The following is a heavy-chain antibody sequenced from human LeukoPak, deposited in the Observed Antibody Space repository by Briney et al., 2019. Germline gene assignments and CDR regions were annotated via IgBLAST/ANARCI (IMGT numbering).Heavy chain of an antibody. V-gene: IGHV1-18*04. D-gene: IGHD1-7*01. J-gene: IGHJ5*02. Sequence: ASVKVSCKASGYTFTGYYMHWVRQAPGQGLEWMGWISAYNGNTNYAQKLQGRVTMTTDTSTSTAYMELRSLRSDDTAVYYCARDRPWDNWNYNDWFDPWGQGTLVTVSS. CDR2: ISAYNGNT. CDR3: ARDRPWDNWNYNDWFDP. CDR1: GYTFTGYY.